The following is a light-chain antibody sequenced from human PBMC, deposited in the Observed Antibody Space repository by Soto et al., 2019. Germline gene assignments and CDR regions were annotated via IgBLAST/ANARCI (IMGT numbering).Light chain of an antibody. CDR2: DVS. CDR3: SSYTPSTTYV. Sequence: QSALTQPASVSGSPGQSITISCTGTSSDVGAYNHVSWYQHHPGKAPKLMIYDVSSRPSGVSNRFSGSKSGNTASLTISGLQAEDETDYYCSSYTPSTTYVFGTGTQLTVL. CDR1: SSDVGAYNH. V-gene: IGLV2-14*03. J-gene: IGLJ1*01.